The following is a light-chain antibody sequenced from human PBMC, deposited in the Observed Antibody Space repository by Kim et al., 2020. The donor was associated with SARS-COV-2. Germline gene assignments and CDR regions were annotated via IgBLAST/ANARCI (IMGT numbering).Light chain of an antibody. J-gene: IGLJ3*02. Sequence: QTATRTCTGNSNNVGNQGATWLQQHQGHPPTPLSCRNNNRPSGISGRLSASRSGNTASLTITGLQPEDEADYYCSAWDSSLSAWVFGGGTKLTVL. V-gene: IGLV10-54*01. CDR3: SAWDSSLSAWV. CDR2: RNN. CDR1: SNNVGNQG.